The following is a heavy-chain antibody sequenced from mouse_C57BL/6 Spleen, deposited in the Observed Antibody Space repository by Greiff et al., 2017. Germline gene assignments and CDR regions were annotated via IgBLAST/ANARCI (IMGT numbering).Heavy chain of an antibody. CDR1: GYTFTDYN. CDR2: INPNNGGT. Sequence: EVQLQQSGPELVKPGASVKIPCKASGYTFTDYNMDWVKQSHGKSLEWIGDINPNNGGTIYNQKFKGKATLTVDKSSSTAYMELRSLTSEDTAVYYCARSPDSSGPAWFAYWGQGTLVTVSA. CDR3: ARSPDSSGPAWFAY. D-gene: IGHD3-2*02. J-gene: IGHJ3*01. V-gene: IGHV1-18*01.